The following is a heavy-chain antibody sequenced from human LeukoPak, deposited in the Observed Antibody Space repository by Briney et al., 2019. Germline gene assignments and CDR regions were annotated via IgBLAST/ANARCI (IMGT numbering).Heavy chain of an antibody. D-gene: IGHD6-6*01. Sequence: GGSLRLSCAASGFTFSSYWMSWVRQAPGKGLEWVANIKEDGSEKYYVDSVKGRLTISRDNAKNSLYLQMNSLRAEDTAVYYCARRGFGSSIDYWGQGTLVTVSS. CDR2: IKEDGSEK. J-gene: IGHJ4*02. CDR3: ARRGFGSSIDY. V-gene: IGHV3-7*01. CDR1: GFTFSSYW.